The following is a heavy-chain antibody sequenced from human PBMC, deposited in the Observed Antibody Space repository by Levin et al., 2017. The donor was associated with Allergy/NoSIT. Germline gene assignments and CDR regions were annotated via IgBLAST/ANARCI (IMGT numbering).Heavy chain of an antibody. CDR2: ISSTGSTI. D-gene: IGHD3-3*01. CDR1: GFTFSSYE. J-gene: IGHJ4*02. V-gene: IGHV3-48*03. CDR3: ARQLGNFWSGYNYFDY. Sequence: GESLKISCAASGFTFSSYEMNWVRRAPGKGLEWVSYISSTGSTIYSADSVKGRFTISRDNAKNSLYLHMNSLRAEAPAVYYCARQLGNFWSGYNYFDYWGQGTLVTVSS.